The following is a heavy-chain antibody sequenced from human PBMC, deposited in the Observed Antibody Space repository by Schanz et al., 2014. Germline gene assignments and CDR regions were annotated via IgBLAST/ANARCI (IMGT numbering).Heavy chain of an antibody. J-gene: IGHJ4*01. D-gene: IGHD6-13*01. Sequence: EVQLVESGGGLVQPGGSLRLSCAASGFTFSSYAMSWVRQAPGKGLEWVSCTNGDGTNAKYADSVKGRFTISRDNAKNSLYLQMNSLRAEDTAVYYCAREQIMAAAGLVDYWGHGTLVTVSS. CDR3: AREQIMAAAGLVDY. CDR2: TNGDGTNA. V-gene: IGHV3-23*04. CDR1: GFTFSSYA.